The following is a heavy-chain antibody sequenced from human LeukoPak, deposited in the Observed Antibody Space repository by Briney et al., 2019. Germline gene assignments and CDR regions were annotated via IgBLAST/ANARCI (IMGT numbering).Heavy chain of an antibody. J-gene: IGHJ4*02. D-gene: IGHD3-3*01. CDR2: IYYSGST. CDR1: GGSISSYY. CDR3: ARQKGLAIFGVVPYYFDY. V-gene: IGHV4-59*08. Sequence: SETLSLTCTVSGGSISSYYWSWIRQPPGKGLEWIGYIYYSGSTNYNPSLKSRVTISVDTSKNQFSLKLSSVTAADTAVYYCARQKGLAIFGVVPYYFDYWGQGTLVTVSS.